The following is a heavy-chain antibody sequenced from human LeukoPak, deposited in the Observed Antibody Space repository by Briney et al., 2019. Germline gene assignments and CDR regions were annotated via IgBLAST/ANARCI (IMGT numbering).Heavy chain of an antibody. J-gene: IGHJ4*02. CDR3: ARSYSFDY. D-gene: IGHD2-21*01. CDR2: IRSTSSTI. CDR1: GFAFSSYA. V-gene: IGHV3-48*02. Sequence: GGSLRLSCAASGFAFSSYAMNWVRQAPGKGLEWISYIRSTSSTIYHADSVKGRFTISRDNAKNSLYLQMNSLRDEDTAVYYCARSYSFDYWGQGTLVTVSS.